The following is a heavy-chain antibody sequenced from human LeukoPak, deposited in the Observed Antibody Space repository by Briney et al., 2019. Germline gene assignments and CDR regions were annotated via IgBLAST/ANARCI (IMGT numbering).Heavy chain of an antibody. Sequence: SETLSPTCSVSGGSISSYYWSWIRQPAGKGLEWIGRIYPSGSTNYHPSLKSRVTMSVDKSKNQFSLKLSSVTAADTAVFYCASGLSPYYFNYWGQGTLVTVSS. J-gene: IGHJ4*02. CDR1: GGSISSYY. CDR2: IYPSGST. CDR3: ASGLSPYYFNY. V-gene: IGHV4-4*07.